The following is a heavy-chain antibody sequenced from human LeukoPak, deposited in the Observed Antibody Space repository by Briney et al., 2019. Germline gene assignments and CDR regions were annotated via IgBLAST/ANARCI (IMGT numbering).Heavy chain of an antibody. J-gene: IGHJ4*02. D-gene: IGHD2-2*01. CDR1: GFTFSSYA. CDR2: ISYDGSNK. V-gene: IGHV3-30-3*01. CDR3: AKDKYCSSTSCLGVFDY. Sequence: GRSLRLSCAASGFTFSSYAMHWVRQAPGKGLEWVAVISYDGSNKYYADSVKGRFTISRDNSKNTLYLQMNSLRAEDTAVYYCAKDKYCSSTSCLGVFDYWGQGTLVTVSS.